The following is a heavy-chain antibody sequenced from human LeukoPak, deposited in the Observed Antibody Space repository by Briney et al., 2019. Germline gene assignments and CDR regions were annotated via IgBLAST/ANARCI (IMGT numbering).Heavy chain of an antibody. Sequence: SETLSLTCTLSGGSFNGYYWSWIRQPPGKGLEWIGYIHFSGITEYNPSLESRLTISLDTSKNQFSLKLSSVTAADTAVYYCARGVDYYGVWGQGTLVAVSS. D-gene: IGHD3-10*01. CDR1: GGSFNGYY. V-gene: IGHV4-4*09. CDR2: IHFSGIT. J-gene: IGHJ4*02. CDR3: ARGVDYYGV.